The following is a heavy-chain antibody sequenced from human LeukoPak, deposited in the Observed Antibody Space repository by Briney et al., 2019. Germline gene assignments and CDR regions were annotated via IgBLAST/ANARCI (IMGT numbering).Heavy chain of an antibody. V-gene: IGHV3-23*01. CDR1: GFTFSSYA. D-gene: IGHD1-26*01. CDR3: AKEGSYSGSRFDY. Sequence: PGGSLRLSCAASGFTFSSYAMSWLRQAPGKGLEWVSFISGSGDSTYYADSVKGRFTISRDNSKNTLYLQMNSLRGEDTAVYYCAKEGSYSGSRFDYWGQGTLVTVSS. CDR2: ISGSGDST. J-gene: IGHJ4*02.